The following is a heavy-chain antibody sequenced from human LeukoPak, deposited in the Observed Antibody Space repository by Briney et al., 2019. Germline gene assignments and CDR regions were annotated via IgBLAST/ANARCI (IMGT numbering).Heavy chain of an antibody. J-gene: IGHJ6*03. Sequence: PGGSLRLSCAASGFTFSSYWMSWVRQAPGKGLEWVANIKQDGSEKYYVDSVKGRFTISRDNAKNSLYLQMNSLRAEDTAVYYCAREGGHSSGWIYYYYYYMDVWGKGTTVTVSS. D-gene: IGHD6-19*01. CDR2: IKQDGSEK. CDR1: GFTFSSYW. CDR3: AREGGHSSGWIYYYYYYMDV. V-gene: IGHV3-7*01.